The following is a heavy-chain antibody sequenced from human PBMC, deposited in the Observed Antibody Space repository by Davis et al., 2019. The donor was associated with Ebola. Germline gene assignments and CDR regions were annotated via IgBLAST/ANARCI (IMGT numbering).Heavy chain of an antibody. CDR3: ARYDSSGYADFDY. V-gene: IGHV1-46*02. Sequence: ASVKVSCKASGYSFNSYNINWVRQAAGQGLEWMGIINPNGGSTIYAQKFQGRVTMTRDTSTSTVYMELSSLRSEDTAVYYCARYDSSGYADFDYWGQGTLVTVSS. CDR1: GYSFNSYN. CDR2: INPNGGST. D-gene: IGHD3-22*01. J-gene: IGHJ4*02.